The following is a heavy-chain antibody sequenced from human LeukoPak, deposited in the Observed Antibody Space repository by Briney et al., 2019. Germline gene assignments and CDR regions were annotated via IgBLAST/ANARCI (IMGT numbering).Heavy chain of an antibody. CDR1: GFTFSHYW. V-gene: IGHV3-7*01. J-gene: IGHJ4*02. Sequence: GGSLRLSCAASGFTFSHYWMSWVRRAPGKGLEWVANIKQDGSEKYYVDSVKGRFTISRDNAKNSLYLQMNSLRAEDTAVYYCARDNWTYYYDSSGPYYFDYWGQGTLVSVSS. D-gene: IGHD3-22*01. CDR3: ARDNWTYYYDSSGPYYFDY. CDR2: IKQDGSEK.